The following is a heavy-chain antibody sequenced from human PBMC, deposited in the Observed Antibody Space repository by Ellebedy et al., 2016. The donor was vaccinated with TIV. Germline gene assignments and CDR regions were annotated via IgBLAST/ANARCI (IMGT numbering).Heavy chain of an antibody. D-gene: IGHD5-18*01. CDR1: GFTFSTYS. Sequence: GESLKISXAASGFTFSTYSMNWVRQAPGKGLEWVSAITSSGSHIYYADSVKGRFTITRDNAKNSLYLQMTSLRGEDTAIYFCARSPRGYSFYFDSWGQGTLVTVSS. CDR2: ITSSGSHI. V-gene: IGHV3-21*04. CDR3: ARSPRGYSFYFDS. J-gene: IGHJ4*02.